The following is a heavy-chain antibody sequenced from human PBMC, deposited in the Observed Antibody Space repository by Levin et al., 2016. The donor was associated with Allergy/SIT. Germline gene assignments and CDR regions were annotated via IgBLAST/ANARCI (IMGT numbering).Heavy chain of an antibody. D-gene: IGHD3-10*01. J-gene: IGHJ6*02. CDR2: ISYDGSNK. V-gene: IGHV3-33*05. Sequence: WIRQPPGKGLEWVAVISYDGSNKYYADSVKGRFTISRDNSKNTLYLQMNSLRAEDTGVYYCARDRRDLLSGTYYYYYGLDVWGQGTAVTVSS. CDR3: ARDRRDLLSGTYYYYYGLDV.